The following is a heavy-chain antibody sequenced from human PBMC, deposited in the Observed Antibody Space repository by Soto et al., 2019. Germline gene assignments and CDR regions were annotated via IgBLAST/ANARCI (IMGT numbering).Heavy chain of an antibody. Sequence: EVQLLESGGGLVQPGGSLRLSCAASGFSFSIYAMTWVRQAPGKGLEWVSTFSGSGDGSYYADSVKGRFTISRDNSKNTVYLQMNSLRAEDTALYYCAKPYYYGSGTGPDAFDIWGLGTMVTVSS. J-gene: IGHJ3*02. CDR1: GFSFSIYA. V-gene: IGHV3-23*01. CDR3: AKPYYYGSGTGPDAFDI. CDR2: FSGSGDGS. D-gene: IGHD3-10*01.